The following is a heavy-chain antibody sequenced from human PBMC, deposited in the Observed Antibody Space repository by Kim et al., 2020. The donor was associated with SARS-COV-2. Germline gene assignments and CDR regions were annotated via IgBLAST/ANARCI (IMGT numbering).Heavy chain of an antibody. D-gene: IGHD6-19*01. V-gene: IGHV4-34*01. Sequence: SETLSLTCAVYGGSFSGYYWSWIRQPPGKGLEWIGDINHSGSTIYNPSLKSRVTISVDTYKNQFSLKLSSVTAADTALYYCARGEKQWLVSPTIYFDYWGQGTLVTVSS. CDR3: ARGEKQWLVSPTIYFDY. CDR2: INHSGST. J-gene: IGHJ4*02. CDR1: GGSFSGYY.